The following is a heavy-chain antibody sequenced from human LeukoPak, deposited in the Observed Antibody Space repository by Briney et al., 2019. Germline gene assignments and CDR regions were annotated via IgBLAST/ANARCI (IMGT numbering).Heavy chain of an antibody. CDR3: ARGDWYSFDY. Sequence: GGSLRLSCAASGFTFSDYYMNWIRQAPGKGLEWVSYISSSGNSMHYADSVKGRFTISRDNATNSLCLQMNSLRVEDTAVYYCARGDWYSFDYWGQGALVTVSS. V-gene: IGHV3-11*01. D-gene: IGHD3-9*01. CDR1: GFTFSDYY. J-gene: IGHJ4*02. CDR2: ISSSGNSM.